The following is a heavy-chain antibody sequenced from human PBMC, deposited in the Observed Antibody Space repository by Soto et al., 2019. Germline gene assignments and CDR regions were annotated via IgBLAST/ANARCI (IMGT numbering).Heavy chain of an antibody. J-gene: IGHJ5*02. CDR1: GYKFTAYY. V-gene: IGHV1-2*02. CDR2: INPGSGAT. Sequence: SSVKVSCKASGYKFTAYYMHWGRQAPGQGLEWMGWINPGSGATSYAQTFQGRVTMTRDTSLNTVYMEGTSLRPDDTAVYSCARLSKGYCSDTSCYSWLAPWGQGKIVTVSS. D-gene: IGHD2-2*01. CDR3: ARLSKGYCSDTSCYSWLAP.